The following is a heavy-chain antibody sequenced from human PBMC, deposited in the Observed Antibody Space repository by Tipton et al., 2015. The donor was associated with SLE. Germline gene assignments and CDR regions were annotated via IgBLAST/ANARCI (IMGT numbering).Heavy chain of an antibody. CDR3: ARDRGSGWFDFDY. Sequence: QLVQSGGGLVQPGGSLRLSCAASGFTVSSNYMSWVRQAPGKGLEWVSVIYSGGSTYYADSVKGRFTISRDNSKNTLYLQMNSLRAEDTAVYYCARDRGSGWFDFDYWGQGTLVTVSS. CDR1: GFTVSSNY. D-gene: IGHD6-19*01. CDR2: IYSGGST. J-gene: IGHJ4*02. V-gene: IGHV3-53*04.